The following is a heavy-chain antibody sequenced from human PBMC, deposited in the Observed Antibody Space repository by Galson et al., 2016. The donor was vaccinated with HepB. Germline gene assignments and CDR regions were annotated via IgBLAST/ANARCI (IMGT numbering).Heavy chain of an antibody. D-gene: IGHD1-26*01. CDR3: ARGGNYGYT. V-gene: IGHV3-53*01. Sequence: SLRLSCAASCFPVRPNFMRWVRQAPGKGLEWVSLIYSGGGTHYVDSVKGRFIISRDNSKNTLYLQMNSLRVEDTAVYYCARGGNYGYTWGLGTLVTVSS. CDR1: CFPVRPNF. J-gene: IGHJ4*02. CDR2: IYSGGGT.